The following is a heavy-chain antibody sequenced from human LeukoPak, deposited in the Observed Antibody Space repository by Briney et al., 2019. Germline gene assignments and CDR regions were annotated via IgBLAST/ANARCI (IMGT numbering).Heavy chain of an antibody. CDR2: IYYSGST. V-gene: IGHV4-59*12. CDR3: ARSLDAAMVAAFDI. J-gene: IGHJ3*02. CDR1: GGSISSYY. Sequence: SETLSLTCTVSGGSISSYYWSWIRQPPGKGLEWIGYIYYSGSTNYNPSLKSRVTISVDTSKNQFSLKLSSVTAGDTAVYYCARSLDAAMVAAFDIWGQGTMVTVSS. D-gene: IGHD5-18*01.